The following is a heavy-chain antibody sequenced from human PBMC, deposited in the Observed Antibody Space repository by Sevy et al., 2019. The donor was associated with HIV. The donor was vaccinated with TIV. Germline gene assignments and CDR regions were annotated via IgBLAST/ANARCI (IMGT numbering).Heavy chain of an antibody. CDR3: ARGGIQLWFY. Sequence: LSLTCTVSGGSVSSGSYYWRWIRQPPGKGLEWIGFIYYSGSTNYNPSLKSRVTISVDTSKNQFSLKLSSVTAADTAVYYCARGGIQLWFYWGQGTLVTVSS. J-gene: IGHJ4*02. V-gene: IGHV4-61*01. D-gene: IGHD5-18*01. CDR2: IYYSGST. CDR1: GGSVSSGSYY.